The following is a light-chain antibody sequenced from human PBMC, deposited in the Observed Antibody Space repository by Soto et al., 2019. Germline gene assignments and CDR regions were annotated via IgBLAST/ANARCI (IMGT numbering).Light chain of an antibody. CDR3: QHRET. Sequence: EIVVTQSPATLSLSPGERATLSCRASQSVSSSYLAWYQQKPGQAPRLLIYGASSRATGIPDRFSGSGSGTDFTLTISRLEPEDFAVYYCQHRETFGQGTKVDI. CDR1: QSVSSSY. J-gene: IGKJ1*01. V-gene: IGKV3-20*01. CDR2: GAS.